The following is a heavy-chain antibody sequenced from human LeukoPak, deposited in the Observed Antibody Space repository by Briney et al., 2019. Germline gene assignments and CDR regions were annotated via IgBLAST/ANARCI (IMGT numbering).Heavy chain of an antibody. Sequence: LETLCLTCTVSGGSISSYYWSWIRQPPGKGLEWIGYIHYSGSTNYNPSLKSRVTISVDTSKNQFSLKLSSVTAADTAVYYCAGYSGYDYYFDYWGQGTLVTVSS. CDR2: IHYSGST. D-gene: IGHD5-12*01. V-gene: IGHV4-59*01. CDR1: GGSISSYY. CDR3: AGYSGYDYYFDY. J-gene: IGHJ4*02.